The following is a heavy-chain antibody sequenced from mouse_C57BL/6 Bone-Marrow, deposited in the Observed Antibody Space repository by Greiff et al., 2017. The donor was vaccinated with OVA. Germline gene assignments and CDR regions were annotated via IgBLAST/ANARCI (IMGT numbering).Heavy chain of an antibody. D-gene: IGHD1-1*01. Sequence: VQLQQSGAELARPGASVKLSCKASGYTFTSYGISWVKQRTGQGLEWIGEIYPRSGNTYYNEKFKGKATLTADKSSSTAYMELRSLTSEDSAVYFCARSRFYGSSPAWFAYWGQGTLVTVSA. V-gene: IGHV1-81*01. CDR1: GYTFTSYG. CDR2: IYPRSGNT. J-gene: IGHJ3*01. CDR3: ARSRFYGSSPAWFAY.